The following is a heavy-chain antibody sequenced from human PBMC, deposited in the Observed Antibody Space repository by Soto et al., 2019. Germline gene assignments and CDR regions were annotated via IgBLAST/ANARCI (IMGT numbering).Heavy chain of an antibody. CDR2: IYPGDSDT. CDR1: GYTFVNYW. J-gene: IGHJ6*02. CDR3: VRPLGLQSNYGVDV. Sequence: GESLKISCKGSGYTFVNYWIGWVRQMPGKGLEWMGTIYPGDSDTRYSPSFEGQVTISANESINTAYLQWSSLQPSDTAVYYCVRPLGLQSNYGVDVWGQGTAVTVSS. V-gene: IGHV5-51*01. D-gene: IGHD4-4*01.